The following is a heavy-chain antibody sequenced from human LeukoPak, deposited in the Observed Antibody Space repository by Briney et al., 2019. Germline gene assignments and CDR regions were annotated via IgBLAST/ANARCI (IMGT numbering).Heavy chain of an antibody. CDR1: GFTFSSYA. J-gene: IGHJ4*02. V-gene: IGHV3-21*01. CDR2: ISSSSSYI. CDR3: ARVPDITIFGVVSDY. Sequence: GGSLRLSCAASGFTFSSYAMSWVRQAPGKGLEWVSSISSSSSYIYYADSVKGRFTISRDNAKNSLYLQMNSLRAEDTAVYYCARVPDITIFGVVSDYWGQGTLVTVSS. D-gene: IGHD3-3*01.